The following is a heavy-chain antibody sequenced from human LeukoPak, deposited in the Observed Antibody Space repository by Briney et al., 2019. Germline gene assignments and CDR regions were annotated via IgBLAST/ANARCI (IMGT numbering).Heavy chain of an antibody. Sequence: RAGGSLRLSCAASGFTFSSHEMNWVRQAPGKGLEWVSYISSSGSTIYYADSVKGRFTISRDNAKNSLYLQMNSLRAEDTAVYYCAELGITMIGGVWGKGTTVTISS. D-gene: IGHD3-10*02. J-gene: IGHJ6*04. V-gene: IGHV3-48*03. CDR1: GFTFSSHE. CDR3: AELGITMIGGV. CDR2: ISSSGSTI.